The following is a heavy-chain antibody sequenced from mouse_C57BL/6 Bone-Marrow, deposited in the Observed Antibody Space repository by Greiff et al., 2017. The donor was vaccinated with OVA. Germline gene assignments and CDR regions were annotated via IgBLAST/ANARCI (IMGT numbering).Heavy chain of an antibody. CDR1: GYSITSGYY. D-gene: IGHD3-2*02. CDR2: ISYDGSN. CDR3: ARGPHSSGYVWFAY. J-gene: IGHJ3*01. Sequence: EVQLQESGPGLVKPSQSLSLTCSVTGYSITSGYYWNWIRQFPGNKLEWMGYISYDGSNNYNPSLKNRISITRDTSKNQFFLKLNSVTTEDTATYYCARGPHSSGYVWFAYWGQGTRVTVSA. V-gene: IGHV3-6*01.